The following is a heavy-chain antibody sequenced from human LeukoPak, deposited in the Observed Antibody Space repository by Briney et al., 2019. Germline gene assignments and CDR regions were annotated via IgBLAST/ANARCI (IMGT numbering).Heavy chain of an antibody. J-gene: IGHJ4*02. CDR2: ISSGCSYI. CDR1: GFTFSSYS. CDR3: ARDLIVVVTAARS. D-gene: IGHD2-2*01. V-gene: IGHV3-21*01. Sequence: GGSLRLSCAASGFTFSSYSMNWVRQAPGTGLEWASSISSGCSYIYYAVSVTGRFTISRDNAKNSLYLKMNSLRAEDTAVYYCARDLIVVVTAARSWGQGTLVTASS.